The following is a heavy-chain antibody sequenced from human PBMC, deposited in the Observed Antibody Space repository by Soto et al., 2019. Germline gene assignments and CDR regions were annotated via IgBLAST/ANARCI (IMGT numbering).Heavy chain of an antibody. CDR1: GFTFGDYW. J-gene: IGHJ4*02. CDR3: ATAEVDY. Sequence: GGSLRLSCAASGFTFGDYWMHWVRQPPGKGPEWVSRMTGDGRTTQYADSVKGRFTASRDNAKSTLYLQMNSLRAEDTAVYYCATAEVDYWGPGTLVTGSS. V-gene: IGHV3-74*03. CDR2: MTGDGRTT.